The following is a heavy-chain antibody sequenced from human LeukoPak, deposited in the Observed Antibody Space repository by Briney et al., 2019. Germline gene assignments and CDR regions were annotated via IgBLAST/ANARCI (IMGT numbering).Heavy chain of an antibody. Sequence: SGTLSINCAVSGGSISSSNWWSWDRQPPGKGLEWIGEIYHSGSTNYNPSLKSRVTISVDKSKNQFSLKLSSVTAADTAVYHCVRRLLTLQAGTPDSLDYWGQGTLVAVSS. CDR3: VRRLLTLQAGTPDSLDY. D-gene: IGHD3-16*01. V-gene: IGHV4-4*02. CDR2: IYHSGST. J-gene: IGHJ4*02. CDR1: GGSISSSNW.